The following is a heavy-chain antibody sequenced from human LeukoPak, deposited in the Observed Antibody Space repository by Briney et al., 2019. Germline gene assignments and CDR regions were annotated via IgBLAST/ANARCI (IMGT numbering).Heavy chain of an antibody. V-gene: IGHV3-30-3*01. J-gene: IGHJ3*02. CDR3: ARDPVGDLDNPFAFDI. D-gene: IGHD1-14*01. CDR2: ISYDGSNK. CDR1: GFTFSSYA. Sequence: PGGSLRLSCAASGFTFSSYAMHWVRQAPGKGLEWVSVISYDGSNKYYADSVKGRFTIPRDNSKNTLYLQMNSLRAEDTAVYFCARDPVGDLDNPFAFDIWGQGTMVTVSS.